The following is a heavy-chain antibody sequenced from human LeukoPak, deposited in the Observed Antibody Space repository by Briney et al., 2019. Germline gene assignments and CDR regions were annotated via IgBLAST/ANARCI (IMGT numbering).Heavy chain of an antibody. CDR1: GGSISSYY. Sequence: PSETLSLTCTVSGGSISSYYWSWIRQPPGKGLEWIGYIYYSGSTNYNPSLKSRVTISVDTSKNQFSLKLSSVTAADTAVYYCARDLAAMVYWGQGTLVTVSS. V-gene: IGHV4-59*01. J-gene: IGHJ4*02. CDR2: IYYSGST. D-gene: IGHD5-18*01. CDR3: ARDLAAMVY.